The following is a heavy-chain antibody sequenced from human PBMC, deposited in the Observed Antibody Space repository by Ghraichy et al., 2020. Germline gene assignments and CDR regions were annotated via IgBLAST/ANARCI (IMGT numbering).Heavy chain of an antibody. V-gene: IGHV4-59*01. Sequence: SETLSLTCTVSGGSISSYYWSWIRQPPGKGLEWIGYIYYSGSTNYNPSLKSRVTISVDTSKNQFSLKLSSVTAADTAVYYCASSVDTAMAIPFDYWGQGTLVTVSS. CDR2: IYYSGST. D-gene: IGHD5-18*01. CDR3: ASSVDTAMAIPFDY. J-gene: IGHJ4*02. CDR1: GGSISSYY.